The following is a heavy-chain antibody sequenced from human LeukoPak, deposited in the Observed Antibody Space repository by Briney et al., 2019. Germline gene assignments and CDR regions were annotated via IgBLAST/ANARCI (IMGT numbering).Heavy chain of an antibody. CDR1: GYTFTSYG. V-gene: IGHV1-18*04. CDR2: ISAYNGNT. CDR3: ARGSEYQLLSSFYFDY. Sequence: ASVKVSCKASGYTFTSYGISWVRQAPGQGLEWMGWISAYNGNTNYAQKLQGRVTITTDTSTSTAYMELRSLRSDDTAVYYCARGSEYQLLSSFYFDYWGQGTLVTVSS. D-gene: IGHD2-2*01. J-gene: IGHJ4*02.